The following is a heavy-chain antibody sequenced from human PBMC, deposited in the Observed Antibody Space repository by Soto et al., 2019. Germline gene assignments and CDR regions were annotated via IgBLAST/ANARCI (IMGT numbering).Heavy chain of an antibody. D-gene: IGHD5-12*01. J-gene: IGHJ3*02. Sequence: ASVKVSCKASGYTFTGYYMHWVRQAPGQGLEWMGWINPNSGGTNYAQKFQGWVTMTRDTSISTAYMELSRLRSDDTAVYYCARGEYSGYDRDDAFDIGGQGTMVTVAS. CDR1: GYTFTGYY. V-gene: IGHV1-2*04. CDR3: ARGEYSGYDRDDAFDI. CDR2: INPNSGGT.